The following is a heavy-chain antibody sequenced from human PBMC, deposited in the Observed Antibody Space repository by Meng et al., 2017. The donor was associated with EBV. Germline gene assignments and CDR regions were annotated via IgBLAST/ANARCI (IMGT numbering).Heavy chain of an antibody. Sequence: QVQVVQSGAEVKKPGSSVKVSCWTSGGTFRSDAVSWVRRAPGQGLEWMGGLIPMSDAPHYAQKFQGRVTITADESTSTHYMHLSGLTSDDTAVYYCASESGRGFTPDYWGQGTLVTVSS. CDR1: GGTFRSDA. D-gene: IGHD3-10*01. V-gene: IGHV1-69*01. CDR3: ASESGRGFTPDY. J-gene: IGHJ4*02. CDR2: LIPMSDAP.